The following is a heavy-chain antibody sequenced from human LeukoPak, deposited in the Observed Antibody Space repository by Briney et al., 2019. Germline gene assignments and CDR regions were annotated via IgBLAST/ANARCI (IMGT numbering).Heavy chain of an antibody. CDR2: ISTSSTTI. Sequence: GGSLRLSCAASGFTFSSYSMNWVRQAPGKGLEWLSYISTSSTTIYYADSVKGRFTISRDNSKNTLYLQMNSLRAEDTAVYYCAKGLLWFGEYDYYFDYWGQGTLVTVSS. J-gene: IGHJ4*02. CDR1: GFTFSSYS. V-gene: IGHV3-48*01. CDR3: AKGLLWFGEYDYYFDY. D-gene: IGHD3-10*01.